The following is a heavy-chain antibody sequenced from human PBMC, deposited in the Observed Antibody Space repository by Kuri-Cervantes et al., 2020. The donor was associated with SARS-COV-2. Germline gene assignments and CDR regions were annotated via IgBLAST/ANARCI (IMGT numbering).Heavy chain of an antibody. CDR3: AREDGKALQDPRLWDY. J-gene: IGHJ4*02. CDR1: GFTFSSYS. Sequence: GESLKISCAASGFTFSSYSMNWVRQAPGKGLEWVSSISSSSSYIYYADSMRGRFTIFRDNAKNSLYLQMNSLRAEDTAVYYCAREDGKALQDPRLWDYWGQGTLVTVSS. V-gene: IGHV3-21*01. CDR2: ISSSSSYI. D-gene: IGHD4-11*01.